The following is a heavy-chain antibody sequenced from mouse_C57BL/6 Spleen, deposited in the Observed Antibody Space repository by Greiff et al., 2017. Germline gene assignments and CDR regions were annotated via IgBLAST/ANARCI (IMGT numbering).Heavy chain of an antibody. V-gene: IGHV1-55*01. CDR1: GYTFTSYW. J-gene: IGHJ3*01. Sequence: QVQLQQPGAELVKPGASVKMSCKASGYTFTSYWITWVKQRPGQGLEWIGDIYPGSGSTNYNEKFKSKATLTVDTSSSTAYMQLSSLTSEDSAVYYCAKEKSYSNYVPWFAYWGQGTLVTVSA. CDR3: AKEKSYSNYVPWFAY. CDR2: IYPGSGST. D-gene: IGHD2-5*01.